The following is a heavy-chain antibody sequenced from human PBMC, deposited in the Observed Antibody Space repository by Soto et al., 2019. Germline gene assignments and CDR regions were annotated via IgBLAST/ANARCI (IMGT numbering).Heavy chain of an antibody. CDR1: GFTFSSYA. J-gene: IGHJ5*02. Sequence: PGGSLRLSCAASGFTFSSYAMSWVRQAPGKGLEWVSSISGSGAATHYADSVKGRFTISRDNSKNTLYVHMNNLRADDAAVYYCAKGGVVLMVYSFLDPWGQGTLVTVSS. D-gene: IGHD2-8*01. CDR2: ISGSGAAT. V-gene: IGHV3-23*01. CDR3: AKGGVVLMVYSFLDP.